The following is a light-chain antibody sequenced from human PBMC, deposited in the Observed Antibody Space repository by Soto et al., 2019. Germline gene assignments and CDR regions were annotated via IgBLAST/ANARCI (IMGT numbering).Light chain of an antibody. CDR2: SYD. J-gene: IGLJ1*01. Sequence: QSVLTQPPSASGTPGQRVTISCSTSSSNLGDNTVNWYKQVPGTAPKLLIYSYDQRPSGVPDRFSGSKSGTSASLAISGLQSEDEADYYCAAWDASLDGYVFGTGTKVTVL. V-gene: IGLV1-44*01. CDR3: AAWDASLDGYV. CDR1: SSNLGDNT.